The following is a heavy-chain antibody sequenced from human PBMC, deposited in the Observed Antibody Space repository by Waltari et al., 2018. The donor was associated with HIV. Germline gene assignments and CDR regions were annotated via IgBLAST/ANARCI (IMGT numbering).Heavy chain of an antibody. CDR3: ARVGGSITIFGVAKRNKRNWFDP. Sequence: QVQLQQWGAGLLKPSETLSLTCAVYGGSFSGYYWSWIRQPPGTGLEWLGEINHSGSTNYNPSLKSRVTISVDTSKNQFSLKLSSVTAADTAVYYCARVGGSITIFGVAKRNKRNWFDPWGQGTLVTVSS. CDR2: INHSGST. CDR1: GGSFSGYY. J-gene: IGHJ5*02. D-gene: IGHD3-3*01. V-gene: IGHV4-34*01.